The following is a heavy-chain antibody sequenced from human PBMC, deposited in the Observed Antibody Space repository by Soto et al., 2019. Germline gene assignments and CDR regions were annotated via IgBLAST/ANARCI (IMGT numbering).Heavy chain of an antibody. CDR2: IDPSDSYT. J-gene: IGHJ6*02. D-gene: IGHD2-2*01. Sequence: GESLKISCKGSGYSFTSYWISWVRQMPGKGLEWMGRIDPSDSYTRYSPSFQGQVTISADKSISTAYLQWSSLKASDTAMYYCASHSSTSSYYGMDVWGQGTTVTVSS. CDR3: ASHSSTSSYYGMDV. V-gene: IGHV5-10-1*04. CDR1: GYSFTSYW.